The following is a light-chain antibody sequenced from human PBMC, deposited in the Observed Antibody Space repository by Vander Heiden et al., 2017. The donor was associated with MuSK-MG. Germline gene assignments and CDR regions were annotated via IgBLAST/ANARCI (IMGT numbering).Light chain of an antibody. Sequence: DIQMTQSPSSLSASVGDRVTITCQASQDISNYLNWYQQKPGKAPKLLIYDASNLETGVPSRFSGSGSGTDFTFTISSLQPEDIATYYCQQYDNLPPFTFAPGTKVGIK. J-gene: IGKJ3*01. V-gene: IGKV1-33*01. CDR1: QDISNY. CDR3: QQYDNLPPFT. CDR2: DAS.